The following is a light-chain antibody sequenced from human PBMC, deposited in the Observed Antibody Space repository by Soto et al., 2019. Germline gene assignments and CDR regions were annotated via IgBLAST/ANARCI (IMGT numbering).Light chain of an antibody. Sequence: DIHMTQSPSSLSASVGDRVTITCRASQSINSHLNWYQQKAGQAPKVLISAASSLQSGVPSRFSGSGSGTEFTLTISSLQPDDFATYYCQQYNSYPWTFGQGTKVDIK. CDR2: AAS. CDR1: QSINSH. CDR3: QQYNSYPWT. V-gene: IGKV1-39*01. J-gene: IGKJ1*01.